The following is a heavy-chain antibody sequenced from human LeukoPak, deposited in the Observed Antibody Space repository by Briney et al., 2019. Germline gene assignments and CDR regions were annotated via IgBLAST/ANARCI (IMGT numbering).Heavy chain of an antibody. CDR2: ISKTSTTI. CDR1: GLTFSNYA. V-gene: IGHV3-48*02. CDR3: ARDSGVDAHLDY. J-gene: IGHJ4*02. D-gene: IGHD3-3*01. Sequence: GGSLRLSCAASGLTFSNYAVNWVRQAPGKGLEWVSYISKTSTTIYYADSVKGRFTISRDNAKNSLYLQMSSLRDEDTAVYYCARDSGVDAHLDYWGQGTLVTLSA.